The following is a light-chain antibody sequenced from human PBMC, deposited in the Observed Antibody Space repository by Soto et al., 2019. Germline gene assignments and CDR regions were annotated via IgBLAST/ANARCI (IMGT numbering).Light chain of an antibody. V-gene: IGLV2-8*01. CDR3: GSFAASNNLL. CDR2: DVS. J-gene: IGLJ2*01. CDR1: GSDVGGYNY. Sequence: QSALTQPPSASGSPGQSVTISCTGTGSDVGGYNYVSWYQQHPGKDPKLVIFDVSRRPSGVPDRFSGSKSGNTASLTVSGLQAEDEADYYCGSFAASNNLLFGRGTKVTVL.